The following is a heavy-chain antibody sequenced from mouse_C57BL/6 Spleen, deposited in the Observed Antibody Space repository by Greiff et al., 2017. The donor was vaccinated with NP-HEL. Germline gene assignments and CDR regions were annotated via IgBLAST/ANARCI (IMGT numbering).Heavy chain of an antibody. Sequence: EVHLVESGEGLVKPGGSLKLSCAASGFTFSSYAMSWVRQTPEKRLEWVAYISSGGVYIYYADTVKGRFTISRDNARNTLYLQMSSLKSEDTAMYYCTRDKGEGNCGYFDVWGTGTTVTVSS. J-gene: IGHJ1*03. V-gene: IGHV5-9-1*02. CDR2: ISSGGVYI. D-gene: IGHD2-1*01. CDR3: TRDKGEGNCGYFDV. CDR1: GFTFSSYA.